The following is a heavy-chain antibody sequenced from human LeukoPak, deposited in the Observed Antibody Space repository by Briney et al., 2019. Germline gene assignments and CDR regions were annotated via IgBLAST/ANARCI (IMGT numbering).Heavy chain of an antibody. CDR1: GFTFTSSA. CDR3: AADDGDILTAPGDY. J-gene: IGHJ4*02. D-gene: IGHD3-9*01. CDR2: IVVGSGNT. Sequence: SVKVSCKASGFTFTSSAVQWVRQARGQRLEWIGWIVVGSGNTNYAQKFQERVIITRDMSTSTAYMELSSLRSEDTAVYYCAADDGDILTAPGDYWGQGTLVTVSS. V-gene: IGHV1-58*01.